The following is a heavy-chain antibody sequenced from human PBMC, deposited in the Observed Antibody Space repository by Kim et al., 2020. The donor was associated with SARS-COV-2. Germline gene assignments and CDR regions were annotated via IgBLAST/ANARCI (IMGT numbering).Heavy chain of an antibody. Sequence: ASVKVSCKASGYTFTSYAMNWVRQAPGQGLEWMGWINTNTGNPTYAQGFTGRFVFSLDTSVSTAYLQISSLKAEDTAVYYCAREGECSSTSCYGGSPHDAFDIWGQGTMVTVSS. CDR1: GYTFTSYA. D-gene: IGHD2-2*01. V-gene: IGHV7-4-1*02. CDR3: AREGECSSTSCYGGSPHDAFDI. J-gene: IGHJ3*02. CDR2: INTNTGNP.